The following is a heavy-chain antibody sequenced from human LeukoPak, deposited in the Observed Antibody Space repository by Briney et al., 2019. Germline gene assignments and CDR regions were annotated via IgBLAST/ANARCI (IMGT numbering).Heavy chain of an antibody. V-gene: IGHV6-1*01. CDR2: TYYRSKWHN. Sequence: SQTLSLTCAISGDSVSKKNTAWNWIRQSPSRGLEWLGSTYYRSKWHNTHPASVKTRIPIIPHTSKNQFSLQLNSVTAADTAVYYSARHYPPWGQGTLVTVSS. J-gene: IGHJ5*02. CDR3: ARHYPP. CDR1: GDSVSKKNTA. D-gene: IGHD3-10*01.